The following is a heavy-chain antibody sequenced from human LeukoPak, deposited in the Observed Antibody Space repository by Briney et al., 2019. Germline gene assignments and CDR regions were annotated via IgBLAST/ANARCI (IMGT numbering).Heavy chain of an antibody. CDR2: ISGSGGST. CDR1: GFTFSSYA. V-gene: IGHV3-23*01. D-gene: IGHD1-1*01. CDR3: AKPLLPPGRPHNWFDP. J-gene: IGHJ5*02. Sequence: GGSLRLSCAASGFTFSSYAMSWVRPAPGKGLEWVSAISGSGGSTYYADSVKGRFTISRDNSKNTLYLQMNSLRAEDTAVYYCAKPLLPPGRPHNWFDPWGQGTLVTVSS.